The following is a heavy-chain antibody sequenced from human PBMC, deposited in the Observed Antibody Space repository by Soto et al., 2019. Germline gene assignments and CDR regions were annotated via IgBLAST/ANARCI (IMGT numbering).Heavy chain of an antibody. CDR3: ARERYYGMDV. V-gene: IGHV4-59*01. Sequence: SETLSLTCTVSGGSISSYYWSWIRQPPGKGLEWIGNIYYSGSTNYNPSLKSRVTISVDTSKNQFSLKLSSVTAADAAVYYCARERYYGMDVWGQGTTVTVSS. CDR1: GGSISSYY. J-gene: IGHJ6*02. CDR2: IYYSGST.